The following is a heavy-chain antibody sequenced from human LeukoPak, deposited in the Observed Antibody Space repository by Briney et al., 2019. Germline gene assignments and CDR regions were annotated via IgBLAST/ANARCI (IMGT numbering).Heavy chain of an antibody. D-gene: IGHD3-22*01. CDR3: AREEANTRIHFDY. CDR2: INPNSGYT. CDR1: GYTFTGYY. J-gene: IGHJ4*02. Sequence: ASVKVSCKASGYTFTGYYIHWVRQAPGQGLEWMGDINPNSGYTNYAQKFQDRVTVTRDTAISTAYMELSRLRTDDTAVYDCAREEANTRIHFDYWGQGTLVTVSS. V-gene: IGHV1-2*02.